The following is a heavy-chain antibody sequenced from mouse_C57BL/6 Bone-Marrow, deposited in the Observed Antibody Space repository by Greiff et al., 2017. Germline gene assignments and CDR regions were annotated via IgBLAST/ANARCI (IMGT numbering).Heavy chain of an antibody. D-gene: IGHD2-12*01. Sequence: VQLQQSGAELARPGASVKLSCKASGYTFTSYGISWVKQRTGQGLEWIGEIYPRSGNTYYNEKFKGKATLTADKYSSTAYMELRSLTSEDSAVYFCARFAYSGPYWGQGTLVTVSA. CDR3: ARFAYSGPY. V-gene: IGHV1-81*01. J-gene: IGHJ3*01. CDR1: GYTFTSYG. CDR2: IYPRSGNT.